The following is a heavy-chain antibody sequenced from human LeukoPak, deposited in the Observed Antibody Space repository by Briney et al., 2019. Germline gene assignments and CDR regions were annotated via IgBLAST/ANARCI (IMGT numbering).Heavy chain of an antibody. CDR1: GFTFDDYA. Sequence: GGSLRLSCAASGFTFDDYAMHWVRQAPGKGLEWVSGISWNSGSIGYADSVKGRFTIPRDNAKNSLYLQMNSLRAEDTALYYCAKDKAHGSGDNWFDPWGQGTLVTVSS. D-gene: IGHD3-10*01. CDR2: ISWNSGSI. CDR3: AKDKAHGSGDNWFDP. J-gene: IGHJ5*02. V-gene: IGHV3-9*01.